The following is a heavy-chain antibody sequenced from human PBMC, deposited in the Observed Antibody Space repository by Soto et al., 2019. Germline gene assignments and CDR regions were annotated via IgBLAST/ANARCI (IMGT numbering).Heavy chain of an antibody. V-gene: IGHV3-23*01. CDR3: VGVAAGTQIADY. CDR1: GFTFSSYA. Sequence: PGGSLRLSCAASGFTFSSYAMSWVRPAPGKGLEWVSAISGSGGSTYYADSVKGRLTISRDNSKNTLYLQVNSLRAEDTAVYYGVGVAAGTQIADYWGQGTLVTVSS. CDR2: ISGSGGST. J-gene: IGHJ4*02. D-gene: IGHD6-13*01.